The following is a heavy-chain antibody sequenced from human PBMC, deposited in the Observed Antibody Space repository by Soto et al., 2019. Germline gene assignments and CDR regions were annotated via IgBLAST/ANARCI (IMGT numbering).Heavy chain of an antibody. CDR3: ARFNWYFDL. CDR1: GGTISSWY. Sequence: PSETLSLTCTVSGGTISSWYWSWIRQPPGKGLEWIGYIYYSGSTNCNPSLKSRVTISVDTSKNQFSLKLSSVTAADTAVYYCARFNWYFDLWGRGTLVTVSS. CDR2: IYYSGST. J-gene: IGHJ2*01. V-gene: IGHV4-59*08.